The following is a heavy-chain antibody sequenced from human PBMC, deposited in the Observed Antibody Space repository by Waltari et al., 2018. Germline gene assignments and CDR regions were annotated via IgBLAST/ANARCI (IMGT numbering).Heavy chain of an antibody. CDR3: ARDRGRGLYLDT. CDR1: GDSMNYW. V-gene: IGHV4-4*02. Sequence: QLQLQASGPGLVTPSGALSLICAVSGDSMNYWWSWVRQPPGNGLEWIGQVLGSGRTNYNPSFASRVTISLDTSTHQFALKMTSATAADTALYYCARDRGRGLYLDTWGQGILVTVSP. D-gene: IGHD2-15*01. J-gene: IGHJ4*02. CDR2: VLGSGRT.